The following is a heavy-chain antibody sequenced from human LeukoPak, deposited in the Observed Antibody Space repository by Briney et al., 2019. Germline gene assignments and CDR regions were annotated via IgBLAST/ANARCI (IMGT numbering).Heavy chain of an antibody. V-gene: IGHV3-23*01. D-gene: IGHD5-18*01. CDR2: ISGSGGST. J-gene: IGHJ4*02. CDR3: AKDGDVDTATNFDY. CDR1: GFTFSSYS. Sequence: RAGGSLRLSCAASGFTFSSYSMNWVRQAPGKGLEWVSAISGSGGSTYYADSVKGRFTISRDNSKNTLYLQMNSLRAEDTAVYYCAKDGDVDTATNFDYWGQGTLVTVSS.